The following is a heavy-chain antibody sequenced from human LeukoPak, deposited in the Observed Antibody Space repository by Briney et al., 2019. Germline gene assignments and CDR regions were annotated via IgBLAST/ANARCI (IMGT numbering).Heavy chain of an antibody. D-gene: IGHD6-13*01. CDR3: ARTTEAHSWRTRYYDYYMDV. V-gene: IGHV4-39*07. CDR1: AGSISSDSYY. Sequence: SETLSLTCTVSAGSISSDSYYWGWIRQPPGKGLEWIGTIYYSGDTYYNPSLKSRLTISVDTSKNQFSLKLSSVTAADTAVYYCARTTEAHSWRTRYYDYYMDVWGKGTTVTVSS. J-gene: IGHJ6*03. CDR2: IYYSGDT.